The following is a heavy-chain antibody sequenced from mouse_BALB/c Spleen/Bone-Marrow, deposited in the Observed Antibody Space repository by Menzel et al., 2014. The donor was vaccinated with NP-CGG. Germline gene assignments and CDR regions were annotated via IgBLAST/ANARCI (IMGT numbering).Heavy chain of an antibody. CDR1: GYTFTSYY. V-gene: IGHV1S81*02. D-gene: IGHD2-3*01. CDR3: TRSDGYYVPHWYFDV. Sequence: QVQLQQSGAELVKPGASVKLSCKAFGYTFTSYYMYWVKQRPEQGLEWIGEINPSNGGTNFNEKFKSKATLTVDKSSSTAYMQLSSLTSEDSAVYYCTRSDGYYVPHWYFDVWGAGTTVTVSS. CDR2: INPSNGGT. J-gene: IGHJ1*01.